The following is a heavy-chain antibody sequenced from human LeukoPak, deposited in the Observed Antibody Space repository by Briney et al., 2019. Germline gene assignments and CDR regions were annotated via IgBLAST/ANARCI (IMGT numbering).Heavy chain of an antibody. CDR2: IYYSGST. V-gene: IGHV4-39*02. Sequence: SETLSLTCTVSGGSISSSSYYWGWIRQPPGKGLEWIGSIYYSGSTYYNPSLKSRVTISVDTSKNQFSLKLSSVTAADTAVYYCAREGGAAVAGTGFDYWGQGTLVTVSS. J-gene: IGHJ4*02. D-gene: IGHD6-19*01. CDR3: AREGGAAVAGTGFDY. CDR1: GGSISSSSYY.